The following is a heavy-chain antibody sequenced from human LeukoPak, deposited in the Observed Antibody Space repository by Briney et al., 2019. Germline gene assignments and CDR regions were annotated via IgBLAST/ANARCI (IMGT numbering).Heavy chain of an antibody. CDR1: GGSFSGYY. CDR3: TRGLSAIVY. CDR2: INHSGST. V-gene: IGHV4-34*01. J-gene: IGHJ4*02. Sequence: SETLSLTCAVYGGSFSGYYWSWIRQPPGKGLEWIGEINHSGSTNFNPSLKSRVTISVDTSKNQFPLKLSSVTAADTAVYYCTRGLSAIVYWGQGTLVTVSS. D-gene: IGHD2-15*01.